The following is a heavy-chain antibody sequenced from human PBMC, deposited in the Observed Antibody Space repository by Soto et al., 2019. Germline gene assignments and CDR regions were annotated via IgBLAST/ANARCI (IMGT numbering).Heavy chain of an antibody. Sequence: GGSLRLSCAASGLKASSKYMSWVSHAPGKRLEWVSLIQSGGPTYYADSVRGRFTISRDTSENTLHLQMDSLRAEDTAVYYCPRDDVLCDGGRCYGLPLDVWGKGTTVTVSS. CDR2: IQSGGPT. D-gene: IGHD2-15*01. V-gene: IGHV3-66*01. CDR3: PRDDVLCDGGRCYGLPLDV. J-gene: IGHJ6*04. CDR1: GLKASSKY.